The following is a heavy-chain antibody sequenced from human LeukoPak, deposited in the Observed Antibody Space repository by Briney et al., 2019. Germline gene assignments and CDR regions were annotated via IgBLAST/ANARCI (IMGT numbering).Heavy chain of an antibody. J-gene: IGHJ6*02. D-gene: IGHD6-13*01. CDR1: GGSISSGGYS. CDR2: IYHSGST. V-gene: IGHV4-30-2*02. CDR3: ARRTTPGYSSSWYPDYYYGMDV. Sequence: SQTLSLTCAVSGGSISSGGYSWSWIRQPPGKGLEWIGYIYHSGSTNYNPSLKSRVTISVDTSKNQFSLKLSSVTAADTAVYYCARRTTPGYSSSWYPDYYYGMDVWGQGTTVTVSS.